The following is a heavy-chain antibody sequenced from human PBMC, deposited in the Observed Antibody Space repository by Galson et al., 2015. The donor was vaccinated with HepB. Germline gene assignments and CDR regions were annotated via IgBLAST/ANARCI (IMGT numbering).Heavy chain of an antibody. J-gene: IGHJ4*02. CDR1: GDTFNSYS. D-gene: IGHD2-8*02. CDR2: IIPVFTRG. CDR3: ASVGDCTGGSCHEGY. Sequence: SVKVSCKASGDTFNSYSFGWVRQAPGQGLEWMGGIIPVFTRGTYSPTFQGRFTITADKSATTVYIELNSLTSEDTAMYYCASVGDCTGGSCHEGYWGQGTLVTVSS. V-gene: IGHV1-69*06.